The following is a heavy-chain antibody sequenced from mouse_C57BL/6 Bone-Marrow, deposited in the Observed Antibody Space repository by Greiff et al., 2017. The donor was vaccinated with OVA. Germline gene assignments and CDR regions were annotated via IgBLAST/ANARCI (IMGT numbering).Heavy chain of an antibody. Sequence: QVQLQQSGPELVKPGASVKISCKASGYAFSSSWMNWVKQRPGKGLEWIGRIYPGDGDTNYNGKFKGKATLTADKSSSTAYMQLSSLTSEDSAVYFCARGDYDGSNYFDYWGQGTTLTVSS. D-gene: IGHD1-1*01. CDR2: IYPGDGDT. V-gene: IGHV1-82*01. CDR3: ARGDYDGSNYFDY. J-gene: IGHJ2*01. CDR1: GYAFSSSW.